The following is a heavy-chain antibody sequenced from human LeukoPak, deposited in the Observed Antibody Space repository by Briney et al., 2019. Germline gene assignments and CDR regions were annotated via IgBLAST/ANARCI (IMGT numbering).Heavy chain of an antibody. CDR3: AILKSDFWSGYSTPYYYYGMDV. V-gene: IGHV1-69*13. CDR1: GGTFSSYA. J-gene: IGHJ6*02. D-gene: IGHD3-3*01. Sequence: ASVKVSCKASGGTFSSYAISWVRQAPGQGLEWMGGIILIFGTANYAQKFQGRVTITADESTSTAYMELSSLRSEDTAVYYCAILKSDFWSGYSTPYYYYGMDVWGQGTTVTVSS. CDR2: IILIFGTA.